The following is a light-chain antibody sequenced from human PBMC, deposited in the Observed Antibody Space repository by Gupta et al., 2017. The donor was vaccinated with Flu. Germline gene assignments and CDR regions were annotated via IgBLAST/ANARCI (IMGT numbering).Light chain of an antibody. CDR2: EVI. V-gene: IGLV2-14*01. CDR3: TSYTYTHGLV. J-gene: IGLJ2*01. Sequence: STRKACTLTCTGVGPNNYISWYQQLPGKAPKLLLYEVIWRPSGISDRFSGSKSDNTASLTISRLRTEDEGVYFCTSYTYTHGLVFGGGTK. CDR1: CTGVGPNNY.